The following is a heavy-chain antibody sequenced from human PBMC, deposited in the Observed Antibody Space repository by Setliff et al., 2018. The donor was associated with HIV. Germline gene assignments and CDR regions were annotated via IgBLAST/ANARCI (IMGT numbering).Heavy chain of an antibody. CDR2: VDPDEGET. CDR3: VIVPLYENVYDNIWGSYRPLDY. J-gene: IGHJ4*02. D-gene: IGHD3-16*02. V-gene: IGHV1-69-2*01. Sequence: ASVKVSCKASEYTFVDYYMHWVQQAPGKGLEWMGRVDPDEGETIYAEKFPDRLTITADASTDTTYMELSSLRSEDTAVYYCVIVPLYENVYDNIWGSYRPLDYWGQGTLVTSPQ. CDR1: EYTFVDYY.